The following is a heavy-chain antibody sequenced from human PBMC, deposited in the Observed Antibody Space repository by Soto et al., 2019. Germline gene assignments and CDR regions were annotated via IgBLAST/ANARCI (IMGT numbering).Heavy chain of an antibody. D-gene: IGHD3-10*01. J-gene: IGHJ4*02. CDR3: ASTMVRGVGPYYFDY. CDR1: GGSISSYY. V-gene: IGHV4-59*08. CDR2: IYYNGST. Sequence: SETLSLTCTVSGGSISSYYWSWIRQPPGKGLEWIGYIYYNGSTNYNPSLKSRVTISVDTSKNQFSLKLSSVTAADTAVYYCASTMVRGVGPYYFDYWGQGTLVTVSS.